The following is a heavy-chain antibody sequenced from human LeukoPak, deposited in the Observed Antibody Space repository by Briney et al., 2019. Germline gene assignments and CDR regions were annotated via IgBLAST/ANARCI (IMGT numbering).Heavy chain of an antibody. Sequence: GGSLRLSCAASGFTFSSYSMSWVRQAPGKGLEWVSYISSSSTIYYADSVKGRFTISRDNAKNSLYLQMNSLRDEDTAVYYCARGSWVSPFDYWGQGTLVTVSS. CDR2: ISSSSTI. V-gene: IGHV3-48*02. D-gene: IGHD3-10*01. CDR1: GFTFSSYS. J-gene: IGHJ4*02. CDR3: ARGSWVSPFDY.